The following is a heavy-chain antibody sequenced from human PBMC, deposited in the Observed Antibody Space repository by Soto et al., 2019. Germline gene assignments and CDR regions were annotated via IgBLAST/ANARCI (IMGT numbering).Heavy chain of an antibody. D-gene: IGHD2-8*01. CDR3: ARGIMVYAAFDY. CDR2: ISSSSSYI. CDR1: GFTFISYS. Sequence: EVQLVESGGGLVKPGGSLRLSCAASGFTFISYSMNWVRQAPGKGLEWVSSISSSSSYIFYADSVKGRFTISRDNAKNSLYLQMNSLRAEYTAVYYCARGIMVYAAFDYWGQGTLVAVS. J-gene: IGHJ4*02. V-gene: IGHV3-21*01.